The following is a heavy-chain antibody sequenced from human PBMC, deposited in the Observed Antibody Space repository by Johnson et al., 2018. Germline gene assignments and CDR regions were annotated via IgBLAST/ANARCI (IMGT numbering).Heavy chain of an antibody. CDR3: ARDRGDCSGGSCWGYFLH. CDR1: GFTFSSHG. J-gene: IGHJ1*01. CDR2: IWSDGSKK. Sequence: VQLVESGGGVVQPGRSLRLSCAASGFTFSSHGMHWVRQAPGKGLEWVAVIWSDGSKKYYEGSVRGRFPVSRDNPKNTLYLQMDSLRAEDTAIYYCARDRGDCSGGSCWGYFLHWGQGTLVTVSS. D-gene: IGHD2-15*01. V-gene: IGHV3-33*01.